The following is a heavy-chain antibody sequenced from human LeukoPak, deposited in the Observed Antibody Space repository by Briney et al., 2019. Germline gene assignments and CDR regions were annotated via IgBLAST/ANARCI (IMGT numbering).Heavy chain of an antibody. Sequence: PSETLSLTCTVSGGSISSYYWSWIRQPPGKGLEWIGYIYYSGSTNYNPSLKSRVTISVDTSKNQFSLKLSSVTAADTAVYYCARHIIVGVPKGAFDIWGQGTMVTVSS. CDR2: IYYSGST. V-gene: IGHV4-59*08. D-gene: IGHD1-26*01. CDR3: ARHIIVGVPKGAFDI. J-gene: IGHJ3*02. CDR1: GGSISSYY.